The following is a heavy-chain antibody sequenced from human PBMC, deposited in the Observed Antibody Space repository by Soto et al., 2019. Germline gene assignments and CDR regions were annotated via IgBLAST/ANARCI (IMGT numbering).Heavy chain of an antibody. CDR2: ISYDGSNK. CDR3: ARDPMGRYYGSGRYYFDY. V-gene: IGHV3-30-3*01. D-gene: IGHD3-10*01. CDR1: GFTFSSYA. Sequence: QVQLVESGGGVVQPGRSLRLSCAASGFTFSSYAMHWVRQAPGKGLEWVAVISYDGSNKYYADSVKGRFTISRDNSKNPXXLQMNSLRAEDTAVYYCARDPMGRYYGSGRYYFDYWGQGTLVTVSS. J-gene: IGHJ4*02.